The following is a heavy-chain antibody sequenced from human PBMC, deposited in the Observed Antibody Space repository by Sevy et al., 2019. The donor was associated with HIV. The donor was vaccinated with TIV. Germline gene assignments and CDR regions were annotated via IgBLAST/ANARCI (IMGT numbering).Heavy chain of an antibody. CDR1: GYSFTAYF. Sequence: ASVKVSCKASGYSFTAYFLHWVRQAPGQGLEWMGSINPNSGDTNYAEKSQDRVTLTRDTSISTASMELGSLRSDDTAVYYCARAVVAVFITTYFDYWGQGTLVIVSS. CDR2: INPNSGDT. V-gene: IGHV1-2*02. CDR3: ARAVVAVFITTYFDY. J-gene: IGHJ4*02. D-gene: IGHD3-22*01.